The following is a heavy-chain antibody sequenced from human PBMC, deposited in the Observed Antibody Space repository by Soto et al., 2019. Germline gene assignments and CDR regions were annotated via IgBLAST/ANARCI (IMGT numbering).Heavy chain of an antibody. CDR3: ATHITTTGSLLRNDYYGMDI. CDR2: IDPDDGEV. J-gene: IGHJ6*02. Sequence: ASVKVSCKASGYSFTAFYIHWVRQAPGKGLDWMGLIDPDDGEVKYAEKSHGRVSITADTSVDTVYMQLNGLRSDDTADYFCATHITTTGSLLRNDYYGMDIWGQGTTVTVSS. CDR1: GYSFTAFY. V-gene: IGHV1-69-2*01. D-gene: IGHD3-22*01.